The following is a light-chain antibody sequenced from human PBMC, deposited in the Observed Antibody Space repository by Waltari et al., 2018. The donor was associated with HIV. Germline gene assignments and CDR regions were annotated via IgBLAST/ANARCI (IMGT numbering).Light chain of an antibody. V-gene: IGLV1-47*01. Sequence: QSVLTQPPSTSATPGQRVTILCSGASSNIRSHFVSWDQHPPGATPKLLIYASDRRPSGVPDRFSGSESGTSASLAISGLRSEDEADYYCAAWDNYLNAWVFGGGTRVTVL. CDR2: ASD. J-gene: IGLJ3*02. CDR1: SSNIRSHF. CDR3: AAWDNYLNAWV.